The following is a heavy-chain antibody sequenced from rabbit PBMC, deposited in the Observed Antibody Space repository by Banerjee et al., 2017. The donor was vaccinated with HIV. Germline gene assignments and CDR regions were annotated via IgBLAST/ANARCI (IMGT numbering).Heavy chain of an antibody. Sequence: TCTSSGLDFSSYWMSWVRQAPGKGLEWIACIDTSSGSTWYASWAKGRFTISKTSSTTVTLQVTSLTAADTATYFCARDLAGVIGWNFNLWGQGTLVTVS. V-gene: IGHV1S45*01. D-gene: IGHD4-1*01. J-gene: IGHJ4*01. CDR3: ARDLAGVIGWNFNL. CDR1: GLDFSSYW. CDR2: IDTSSGST.